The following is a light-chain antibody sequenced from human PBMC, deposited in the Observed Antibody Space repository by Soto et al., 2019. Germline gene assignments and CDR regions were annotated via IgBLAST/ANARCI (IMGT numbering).Light chain of an antibody. CDR1: QSVSSN. V-gene: IGKV3-15*01. CDR3: QQYNNWPKT. CDR2: GAS. J-gene: IGKJ1*01. Sequence: VMAQSPATLSVSPGERATLSCRASQSVSSNLAWYQQRPGQAPRLLIYGASTRATGIPARFSGSGSGTEFTLTISSLQSEDFAVYYCQQYNNWPKTFGQGTKVDIK.